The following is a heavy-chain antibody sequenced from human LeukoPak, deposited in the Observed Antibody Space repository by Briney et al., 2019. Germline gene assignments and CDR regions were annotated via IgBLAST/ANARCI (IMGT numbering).Heavy chain of an antibody. V-gene: IGHV4-4*02. Sequence: SETLSLTCGVSGGSISSSNWWSWVRQPPGKGLEWIGEIYHSGSTNYNPSLKSRVIISVDKSKNQFSLKLYSVTAADTAVYYCARTAFGVVVQQAFDIWGQGTMVTVSS. CDR2: IYHSGST. J-gene: IGHJ3*02. CDR1: GGSISSSNW. CDR3: ARTAFGVVVQQAFDI. D-gene: IGHD3-3*01.